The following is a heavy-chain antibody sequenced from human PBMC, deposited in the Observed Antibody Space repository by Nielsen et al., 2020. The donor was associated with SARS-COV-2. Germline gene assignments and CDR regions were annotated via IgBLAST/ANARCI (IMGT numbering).Heavy chain of an antibody. V-gene: IGHV7-4-1*02. J-gene: IGHJ1*01. CDR3: ARGQPGANVGFQH. CDR1: GYTFTSYG. D-gene: IGHD3-10*01. Sequence: ASVKVSCKASGYTFTSYGISWVRQAPGQGLEWMGWINTNTGNPTYAQGFTGRFVFSLDTSVSTAYLQISSLKAEDTAVYYCARGQPGANVGFQHWGQGTLVTVSS. CDR2: INTNTGNP.